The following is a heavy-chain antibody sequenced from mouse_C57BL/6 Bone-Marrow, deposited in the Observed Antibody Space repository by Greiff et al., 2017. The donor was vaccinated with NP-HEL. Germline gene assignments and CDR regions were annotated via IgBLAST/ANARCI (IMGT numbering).Heavy chain of an antibody. Sequence: VQLKESGAELVRPGASVKLSCTASGFNIKDDYMHWVKQRPEQGLEWIGWIDPENGDTEYASKFQGKVTITADTSSNTAYLQLSSLTSEDTAVYYCTTSGYGNYRYFDVWGTGTTVTVSS. CDR3: TTSGYGNYRYFDV. CDR1: GFNIKDDY. CDR2: IDPENGDT. D-gene: IGHD2-1*01. V-gene: IGHV14-4*01. J-gene: IGHJ1*03.